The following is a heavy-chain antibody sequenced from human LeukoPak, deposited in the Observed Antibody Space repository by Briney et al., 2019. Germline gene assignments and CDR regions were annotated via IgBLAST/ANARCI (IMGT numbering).Heavy chain of an antibody. J-gene: IGHJ4*02. CDR1: GFTFSNAW. CDR3: TTEGLVVEAAHFDY. V-gene: IGHV3-15*01. Sequence: PGGSLRLSCAASGFTFSNAWMSWVRQAPGKGLEWVGRIKSKIDGGTADYAAPVKGRFTISRDDSKNTLYLQMNSLKTEDTAVYYCTTEGLVVEAAHFDYWGQGTLVTVSS. D-gene: IGHD2-15*01. CDR2: IKSKIDGGTA.